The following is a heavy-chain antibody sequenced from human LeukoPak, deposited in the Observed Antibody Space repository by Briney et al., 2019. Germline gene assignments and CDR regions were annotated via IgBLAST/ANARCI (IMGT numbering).Heavy chain of an antibody. D-gene: IGHD2-2*01. Sequence: SETLSLXCTVSGGSISSSSYYWDWNRQPPGKGLEWIGSIYYSGSTYYNPSLKSRVTISVDTSKNQFSLKLSSVTAADTAVYYCARLSVIVVVPAAIMDHWFDPWGQGTLVTVSS. CDR1: GGSISSSSYY. CDR3: ARLSVIVVVPAAIMDHWFDP. J-gene: IGHJ5*02. V-gene: IGHV4-39*01. CDR2: IYYSGST.